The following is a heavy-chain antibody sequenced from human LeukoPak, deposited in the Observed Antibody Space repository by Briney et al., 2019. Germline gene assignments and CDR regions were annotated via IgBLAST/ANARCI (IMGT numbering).Heavy chain of an antibody. V-gene: IGHV3-7*05. CDR2: IKQDGSEK. CDR3: ARDRYLDY. CDR1: GFSFSSYW. J-gene: IGHJ4*02. Sequence: TGGSLRLSCGSSGFSFSSYWMSWVRQAPGKGLEWMTNIKQDGSEKYYVDSVKGRFNVSRDNAKNSLYQLMNSLRGEDTAVYYCARDRYLDYWGQGTLVTVSS.